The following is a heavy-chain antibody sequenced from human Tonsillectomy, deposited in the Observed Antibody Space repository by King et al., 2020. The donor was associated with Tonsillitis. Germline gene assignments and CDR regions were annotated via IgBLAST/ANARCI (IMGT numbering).Heavy chain of an antibody. D-gene: IGHD4-17*01. J-gene: IGHJ4*01. CDR2: IYYSGST. CDR3: ARDPIFYGDYGDY. CDR1: GGSISSGGYS. Sequence: QLQESGPGLVKPSQTLSLTCAVSGGSISSGGYSWSWIRQPPGKGLEWIGYIYYSGSTYYNPSLKSRVTISVDTSKNQFSLKLSSVTAADTAVYYCARDPIFYGDYGDYWGHGTLVTVSS. V-gene: IGHV4-30-4*07.